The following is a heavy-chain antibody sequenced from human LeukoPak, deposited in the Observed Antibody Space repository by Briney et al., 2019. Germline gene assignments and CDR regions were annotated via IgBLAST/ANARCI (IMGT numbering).Heavy chain of an antibody. D-gene: IGHD2-2*01. CDR1: GYTFTNYG. J-gene: IGHJ4*02. Sequence: ASAKVSCEASGYTFTNYGISWVRQAPGQGLEWMGWISAYNGNTNYAQKLQGRVTMTTDTSTSTAYMELRSLRSDDTAVYYCASYPEYCSSTSCYGPSDYWGQGTLVTVSS. V-gene: IGHV1-18*01. CDR3: ASYPEYCSSTSCYGPSDY. CDR2: ISAYNGNT.